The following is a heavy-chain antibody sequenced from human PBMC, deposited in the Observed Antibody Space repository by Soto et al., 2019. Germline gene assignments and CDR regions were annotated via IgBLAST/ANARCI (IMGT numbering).Heavy chain of an antibody. V-gene: IGHV1-18*01. Sequence: QVPLVQSGDEVKKPGASVKVTCKASGDTFTRYGFSWVRQAPGQGLEWMGWISAYNGDTNYAQKLQGRVTMTTDTSTSTAYMELRSLRSDDTAVSYCARGPGYCSGGSCYTPFYYYYGMDVWGQGTTVTVSS. CDR3: ARGPGYCSGGSCYTPFYYYYGMDV. D-gene: IGHD2-15*01. CDR2: ISAYNGDT. CDR1: GDTFTRYG. J-gene: IGHJ6*02.